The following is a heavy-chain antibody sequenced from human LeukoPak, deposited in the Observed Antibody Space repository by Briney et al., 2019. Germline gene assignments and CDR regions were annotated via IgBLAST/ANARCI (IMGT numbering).Heavy chain of an antibody. Sequence: PGRSLRLSCAASGFSFTTYRMNWVRQAPGKGLEWVSYISSTTSATYYADSVKGRFTISRDNAKNSLYLQMNSLRDGDTAVYYCVREDSVGASDTWGQGTMVAVSS. CDR1: GFSFTTYR. D-gene: IGHD2-2*01. CDR2: ISSTTSAT. CDR3: VREDSVGASDT. J-gene: IGHJ3*02. V-gene: IGHV3-48*02.